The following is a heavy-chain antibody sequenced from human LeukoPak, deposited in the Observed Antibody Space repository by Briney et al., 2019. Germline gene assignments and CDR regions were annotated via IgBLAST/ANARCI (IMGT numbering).Heavy chain of an antibody. Sequence: PSGTLSLTCAVSGGSISSSNWWCLVRQPPGKGLGWGGENYNSGSTNYNPSLKSRVTISIDKSKNQFSLKLSSVTAADTAVYYCASGGYSYGGDYWGQGTLVSASS. CDR1: GGSISSSNW. V-gene: IGHV4-4*02. CDR3: ASGGYSYGGDY. J-gene: IGHJ4*02. CDR2: NYNSGST. D-gene: IGHD5-18*01.